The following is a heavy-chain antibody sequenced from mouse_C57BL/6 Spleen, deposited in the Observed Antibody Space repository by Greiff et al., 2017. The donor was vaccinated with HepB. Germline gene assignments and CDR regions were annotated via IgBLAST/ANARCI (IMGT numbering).Heavy chain of an antibody. V-gene: IGHV1-19*01. CDR2: INPYNGGT. CDR3: ARTGYDYDGLGDY. J-gene: IGHJ4*01. D-gene: IGHD2-4*01. Sequence: EVQLQQSGPVLVKPGASVKMSCKASGYTFTDYYMNWVKQSHGKSLEWIGVINPYNGGTSYNQKFKGKATLTVDKSSSTAYMELNSLTSEDSAVYYCARTGYDYDGLGDYWGQRTSVTVSS. CDR1: GYTFTDYY.